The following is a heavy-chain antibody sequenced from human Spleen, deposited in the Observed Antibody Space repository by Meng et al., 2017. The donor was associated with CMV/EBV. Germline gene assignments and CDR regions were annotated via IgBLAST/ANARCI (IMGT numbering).Heavy chain of an antibody. Sequence: GESLKISCGASGFTFSNYNMNWVRQAPGKGLEWVSFVSSSSTYKYYADSVKGRFTISRDNGKNTLYLQMNSLRAEDSAVYYCARDVVEGSVWLGYWGQGTLVTVSS. CDR1: GFTFSNYN. CDR3: ARDVVEGSVWLGY. V-gene: IGHV3-21*01. J-gene: IGHJ4*02. D-gene: IGHD2-15*01. CDR2: VSSSSTYK.